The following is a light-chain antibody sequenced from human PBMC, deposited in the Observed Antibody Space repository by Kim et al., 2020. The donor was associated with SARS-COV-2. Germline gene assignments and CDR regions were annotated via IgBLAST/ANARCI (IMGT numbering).Light chain of an antibody. J-gene: IGKJ2*01. CDR3: MQPLQTPYT. CDR2: MGS. Sequence: ELASHACRSSECVLHRSDLSDLDWYLQKPGQSRQVLIYMGSIRAPGGPDRFSGSGSGADFTLKINRVEAEDVRVYYCMQPLQTPYTFGQGTKLEI. CDR1: ECVLHRSDLSD. V-gene: IGKV2-28*01.